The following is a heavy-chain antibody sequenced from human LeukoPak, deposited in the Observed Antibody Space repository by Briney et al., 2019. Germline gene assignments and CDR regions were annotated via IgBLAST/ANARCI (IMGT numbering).Heavy chain of an antibody. CDR1: GFTFSDHY. Sequence: PGGSLRLSCAASGFTFSDHYMDWVRQAPGKGLEWVAVIWNDGSNKYYADSVKGRFTTSRDNSKNTLYLQMNSLRAEDTAVYSCARASGPFDYWGQGTLVTVSS. CDR3: ARASGPFDY. V-gene: IGHV3-33*08. J-gene: IGHJ4*02. D-gene: IGHD3-10*01. CDR2: IWNDGSNK.